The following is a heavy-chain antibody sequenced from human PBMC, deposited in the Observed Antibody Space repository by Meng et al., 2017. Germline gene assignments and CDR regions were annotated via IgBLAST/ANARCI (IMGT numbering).Heavy chain of an antibody. CDR3: ARDTVEAYCGGDCCPLGY. Sequence: QVQLTQGGAGLLKPSETLSLTCAVYGGSFSGYYWSWIRQPPGKGLEWIGEINHSGSTNYNPSLKSRVTISVDTSKNQFSLKLSSVTAADTAVYYCARDTVEAYCGGDCCPLGYWGQGTLVTVSS. D-gene: IGHD2-21*02. V-gene: IGHV4-34*01. J-gene: IGHJ4*02. CDR2: INHSGST. CDR1: GGSFSGYY.